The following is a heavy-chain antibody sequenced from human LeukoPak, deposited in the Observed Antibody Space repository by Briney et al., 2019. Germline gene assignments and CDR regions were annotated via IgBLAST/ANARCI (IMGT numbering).Heavy chain of an antibody. CDR3: ARDQEVVVVPAAIGSERGIDY. CDR1: GYTFTSYY. D-gene: IGHD2-2*01. J-gene: IGHJ4*02. CDR2: INPSGGST. V-gene: IGHV1-46*01. Sequence: ASVKVSCKASGYTFTSYYMHWVRQAPGQGLEWMGIINPSGGSTSYAQKFQGRVTMTRDTSTSTVYMELSSLRSEDTAVYYCARDQEVVVVPAAIGSERGIDYWGQGTLVTVSS.